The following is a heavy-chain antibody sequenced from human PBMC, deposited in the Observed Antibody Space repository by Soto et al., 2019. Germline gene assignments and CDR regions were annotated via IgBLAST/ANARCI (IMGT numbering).Heavy chain of an antibody. J-gene: IGHJ5*02. V-gene: IGHV4-34*01. D-gene: IGHD6-13*01. CDR3: ARSWEQQLGSIRFDP. CDR1: GGSFSGYY. CDR2: INHSGST. Sequence: SETLSLTCAFYGGSFSGYYWSWIRQPPGKGLEWIGEINHSGSTNYNPSLKSRVTISVDTSKNQFSLKLSSVTAADTAVYYCARSWEQQLGSIRFDPWGQGTLVTVSS.